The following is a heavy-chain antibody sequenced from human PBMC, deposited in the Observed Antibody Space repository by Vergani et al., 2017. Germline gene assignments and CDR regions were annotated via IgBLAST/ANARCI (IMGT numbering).Heavy chain of an antibody. CDR3: AKTSGEIATWGY. CDR2: IRYDGSNK. CDR1: GFTFSSYG. J-gene: IGHJ4*02. Sequence: QVQLVESGGGVVQPGGSLRLSCAASGFTFSSYGMHWVRQAPGKGLEWVAFIRYDGSNKYYADSVKGRFTISRDNSKNTLYLQMNSLRAEDTAVYYCAKTSGEIATWGYWGQGTLVTVSS. D-gene: IGHD1-26*01. V-gene: IGHV3-30*02.